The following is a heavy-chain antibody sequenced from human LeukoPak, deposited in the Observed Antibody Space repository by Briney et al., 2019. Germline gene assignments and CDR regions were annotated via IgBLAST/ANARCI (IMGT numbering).Heavy chain of an antibody. CDR2: IYYSGST. Sequence: SETLSLTCTVSGGSISSYYWSWIRQPPGKGLGWIGYIYYSGSTNYNPSLKSRVTISVDTSKNQFSLKLSSVTAADTAVYYCARLPPSSRTLYFDYWGQGTLVTVSS. CDR1: GGSISSYY. V-gene: IGHV4-59*08. J-gene: IGHJ4*02. CDR3: ARLPPSSRTLYFDY. D-gene: IGHD6-13*01.